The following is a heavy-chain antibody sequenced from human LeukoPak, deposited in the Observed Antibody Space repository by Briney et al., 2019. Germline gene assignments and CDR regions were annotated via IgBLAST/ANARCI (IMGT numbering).Heavy chain of an antibody. CDR3: ARYYDFWSGYWSTDYYYYMDV. CDR2: ISSSSSTI. D-gene: IGHD3-3*01. CDR1: GFTFSSYS. Sequence: GGSLRLSCAASGFTFSSYSMNWVRQAPGKGLEWVSYISSSSSTIYYADSAKGRFTISRDNAKNSLYLQMNSLRAEDTAVYYCARYYDFWSGYWSTDYYYYMDVWGKGTTVTVSS. J-gene: IGHJ6*03. V-gene: IGHV3-48*01.